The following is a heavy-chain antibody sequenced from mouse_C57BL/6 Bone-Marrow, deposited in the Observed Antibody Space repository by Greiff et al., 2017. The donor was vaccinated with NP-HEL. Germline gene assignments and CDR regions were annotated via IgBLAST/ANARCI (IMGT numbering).Heavy chain of an antibody. J-gene: IGHJ2*01. D-gene: IGHD4-1*01. Sequence: QVQLKESGAELARPGASVKMSCKASGYTFTSYTMHWVKQRPGQGLEWIGYINPSSGYTKYNQKFKDKATLTADKSSSTAYMQLSSLTSEDSAVYYCARPLTGSFDYWGQGTTLTVSS. V-gene: IGHV1-4*01. CDR2: INPSSGYT. CDR3: ARPLTGSFDY. CDR1: GYTFTSYT.